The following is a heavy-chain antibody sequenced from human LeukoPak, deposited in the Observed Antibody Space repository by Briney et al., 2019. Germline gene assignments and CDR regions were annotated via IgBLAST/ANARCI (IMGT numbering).Heavy chain of an antibody. V-gene: IGHV3-33*01. CDR3: VRDGHQGMLTWC. Sequence: GGSLRLSCAASGFTFSSYGMHWVRQAPGKGLEWVAVIWYDGSNKYYADSVKGRFTISRDNSKNTLYLQMNSLRGEDTAVYYCVRDGHQGMLTWCWGQGTLVTVSS. CDR1: GFTFSSYG. J-gene: IGHJ4*02. CDR2: IWYDGSNK. D-gene: IGHD3-16*01.